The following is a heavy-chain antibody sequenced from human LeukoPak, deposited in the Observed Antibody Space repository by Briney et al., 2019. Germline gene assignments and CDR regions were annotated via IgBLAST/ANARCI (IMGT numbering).Heavy chain of an antibody. J-gene: IGHJ5*02. CDR1: GFTFSSYA. Sequence: GGSLRLSCAASGFTFSSYAMSWVRQAPGKGLEWVSAISGSGGSTYYADSVKGRFTISRDNSKNTLYLQMNSLRAEDTAVYYCAKWCSSTSCYGGGWFDPWGQGTLVTVSS. CDR3: AKWCSSTSCYGGGWFDP. D-gene: IGHD2-2*01. CDR2: ISGSGGST. V-gene: IGHV3-23*01.